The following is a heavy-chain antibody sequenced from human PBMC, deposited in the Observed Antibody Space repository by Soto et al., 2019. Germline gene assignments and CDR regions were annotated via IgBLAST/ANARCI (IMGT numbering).Heavy chain of an antibody. J-gene: IGHJ4*02. CDR3: AKSNWGSRDAY. CDR2: ISSSGTDI. D-gene: IGHD7-27*01. Sequence: EAQLVESGGGLVKPGGSLRISCAASGFTFGTYRMNWVRQAPGKGLEWVSSISSSGTDISYADSVKGRFTISRDNAKNTLFLQMNILRVEDTAVYYCAKSNWGSRDAYWGPGTLVTVSS. V-gene: IGHV3-21*02. CDR1: GFTFGTYR.